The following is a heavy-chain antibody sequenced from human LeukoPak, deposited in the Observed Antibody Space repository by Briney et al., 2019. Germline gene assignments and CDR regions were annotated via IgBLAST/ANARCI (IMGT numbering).Heavy chain of an antibody. D-gene: IGHD5-12*01. CDR1: GFSVSSNY. Sequence: GGSLRLSCAASGFSVSSNYMSWVRQAPGKGLEWVSVLYSSGYSKYADSVKGRFSISRDTSENTLSLQMNSLRAEDSAVYYCAAKGNGYTGTYVFAHWGRGTLVTVSS. V-gene: IGHV3-66*01. J-gene: IGHJ5*02. CDR3: AAKGNGYTGTYVFAH. CDR2: LYSSGYS.